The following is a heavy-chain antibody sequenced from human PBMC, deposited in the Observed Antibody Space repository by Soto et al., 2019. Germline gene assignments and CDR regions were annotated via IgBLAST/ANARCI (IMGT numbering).Heavy chain of an antibody. J-gene: IGHJ5*02. CDR3: ARQNVNYGDYGGSWFDP. V-gene: IGHV5-51*01. CDR2: IYPGDSDT. CDR1: GYSFTSYW. D-gene: IGHD4-17*01. Sequence: PGESLKISCKGSGYSFTSYWIGWVRQMPGKGLEWMGIIYPGDSDTRYSPSFQGQVTISADKSISTAYLQWSSLKASDTAMYYCARQNVNYGDYGGSWFDPWGQGTLVTVSS.